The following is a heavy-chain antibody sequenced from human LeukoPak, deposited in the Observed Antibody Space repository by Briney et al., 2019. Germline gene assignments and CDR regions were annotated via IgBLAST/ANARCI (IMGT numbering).Heavy chain of an antibody. D-gene: IGHD3-22*01. CDR2: IWYDGSNK. CDR3: ARGGRAYYYDSSGSKNDAFDI. Sequence: GGSLRLSCAASGFTFSSYGMHWVRQAPGKGLEWVAVIWYDGSNKYYADSVKGRFTISRDNSKNTLYLQMNSLRAEDTAVDYCARGGRAYYYDSSGSKNDAFDIWGQGTMVTVSS. J-gene: IGHJ3*02. V-gene: IGHV3-33*08. CDR1: GFTFSSYG.